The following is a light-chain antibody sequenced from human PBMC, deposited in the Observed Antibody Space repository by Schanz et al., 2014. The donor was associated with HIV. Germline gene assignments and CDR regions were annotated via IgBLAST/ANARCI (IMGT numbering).Light chain of an antibody. CDR1: NLGSKS. J-gene: IGLJ2*01. CDR3: QVWESSPGVV. CDR2: YDT. V-gene: IGLV3-21*01. Sequence: SYELTQPPSVSVAPGKTASITCGGNNLGSKSVHWYQQRPGQAPILVIYYDTDRPSGIPERFSGSNSGQTATLIISRVEAGDEADYFCQVWESSPGVVFGGGTKLTVL.